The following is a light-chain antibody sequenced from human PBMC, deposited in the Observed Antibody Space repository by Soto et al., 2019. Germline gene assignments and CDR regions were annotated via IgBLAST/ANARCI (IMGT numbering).Light chain of an antibody. J-gene: IGLJ1*01. CDR2: YDN. CDR3: AAWDDSLNGRV. CDR1: NSNIGSNT. Sequence: QAVLTQPPSASGTPGQRVTISCSGSNSNIGSNTVNWYQQLPGTAPKLLIYYDNLRPSGVPDRISGSKSRTSASLAISGLLSDDDADYYCAAWDDSLNGRVFGTGTKLTVL. V-gene: IGLV1-44*01.